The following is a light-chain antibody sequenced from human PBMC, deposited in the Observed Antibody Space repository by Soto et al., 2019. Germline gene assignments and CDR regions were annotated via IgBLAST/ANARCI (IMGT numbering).Light chain of an antibody. CDR1: QSISTFY. V-gene: IGKV3-20*01. Sequence: EIVLTQSPGTLSLSPGERATLSCRASQSISTFYLAWYQQTPGQTPRLLIYGTSTRATGVPDRFSGSGAGTDFTLTISRLEPEDFAVYYCQHYADSPQTFGQGTKVEI. CDR2: GTS. CDR3: QHYADSPQT. J-gene: IGKJ1*01.